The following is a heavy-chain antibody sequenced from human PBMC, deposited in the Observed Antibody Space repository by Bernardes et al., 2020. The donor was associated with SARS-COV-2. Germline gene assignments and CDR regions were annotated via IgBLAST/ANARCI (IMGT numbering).Heavy chain of an antibody. D-gene: IGHD6-19*01. CDR3: ARSGSGWDFGN. Sequence: SEPLSLTCSVSGGPFRSYYWSWIRHPPGKGLEWIGYIYYSGSTSSNPSLKSRVTIPVDTSENRFSLRLSSVTAADTAVYYCARSGSGWDFGNWGQGTLVTVSS. V-gene: IGHV4-59*13. CDR2: IYYSGST. J-gene: IGHJ4*02. CDR1: GGPFRSYY.